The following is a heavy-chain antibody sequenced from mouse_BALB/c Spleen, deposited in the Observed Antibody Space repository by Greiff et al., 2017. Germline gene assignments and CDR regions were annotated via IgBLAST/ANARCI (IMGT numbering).Heavy chain of an antibody. Sequence: QVQLQQSGAELVKPGASVKMSCKASGYTFTSYWINWVKQRPGQGLEWIGDIYPGRGITNYNEKFKSKATLTLDTSSSTAYMQLSSLTSEDSAVYYCSRSTGGGNAMDYWGQGTSVTVSS. J-gene: IGHJ4*01. CDR1: GYTFTSYW. D-gene: IGHD1-1*02. V-gene: IGHV1-55*01. CDR2: IYPGRGIT. CDR3: SRSTGGGNAMDY.